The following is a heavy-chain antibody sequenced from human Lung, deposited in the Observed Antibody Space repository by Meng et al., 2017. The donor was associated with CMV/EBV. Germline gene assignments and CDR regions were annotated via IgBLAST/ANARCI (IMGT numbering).Heavy chain of an antibody. CDR2: IRHSGDIT. CDR1: GGSLSGYY. V-gene: IGHV4-34*01. Sequence: SETXSLXCGIYGGSLSGYYWSWIRQTPGKGLEWIGEIRHSGDITNYNPSLKSRVTISIDTSKKQFSLKLSAVTAADTAVYYCARQYSSSYYSDYWGQGTXVTVYS. D-gene: IGHD6-6*01. CDR3: ARQYSSSYYSDY. J-gene: IGHJ4*02.